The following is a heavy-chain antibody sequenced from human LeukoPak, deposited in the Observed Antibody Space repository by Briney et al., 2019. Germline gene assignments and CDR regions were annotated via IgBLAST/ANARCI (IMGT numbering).Heavy chain of an antibody. CDR1: GFTFSSYW. D-gene: IGHD6-19*01. CDR3: ARPVADTYASLDY. J-gene: IGHJ4*02. V-gene: IGHV3-74*01. Sequence: GGSLRLSCAASGFTFSSYWMHWVRQTPGKGLIYISRINNDGSSANYADSVRGRFTISRDNAETTLYLQMNSLRAEDTAVYYCARPVADTYASLDYWGQGTLVTVSS. CDR2: INNDGSSA.